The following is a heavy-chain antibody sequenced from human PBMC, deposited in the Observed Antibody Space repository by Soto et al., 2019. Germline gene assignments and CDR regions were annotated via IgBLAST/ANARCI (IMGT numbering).Heavy chain of an antibody. V-gene: IGHV5-10-1*01. D-gene: IGHD3-3*01. CDR1: GYSFTSYW. CDR3: ARRRYDFWSGYYANDNWFDP. Sequence: PGESLKISCKGSGYSFTSYWISWVRQMPGKGREWMGRIDPSDSYTNYSPSFQGHVTISADKSISTAYLQWSSLKASDTAMYYCARRRYDFWSGYYANDNWFDPWGQGTLVTVSS. CDR2: IDPSDSYT. J-gene: IGHJ5*02.